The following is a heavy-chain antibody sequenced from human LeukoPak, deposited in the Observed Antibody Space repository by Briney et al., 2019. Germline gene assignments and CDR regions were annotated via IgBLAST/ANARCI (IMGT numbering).Heavy chain of an antibody. D-gene: IGHD3-22*01. CDR3: AKNRDRGVPTYYYDSSGSSHFDL. J-gene: IGHJ2*01. CDR2: ISYDGSNK. Sequence: GGSLRLSCAASGFTFSSYGMHWVRQAPGKGLEWVAVISYDGSNKYYADSVKGRFTISRDNSKNTLYLQMNSLRAEDTAVYYCAKNRDRGVPTYYYDSSGSSHFDLWGRGTLVTVSS. V-gene: IGHV3-30*18. CDR1: GFTFSSYG.